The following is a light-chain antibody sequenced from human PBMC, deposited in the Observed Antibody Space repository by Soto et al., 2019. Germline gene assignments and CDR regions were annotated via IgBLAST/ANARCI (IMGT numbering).Light chain of an antibody. Sequence: QSALTQPASVSGSPGQSITISCTGTSSDVGGYNYVSWYQQHPGKAPKLMIYDVSNRPSGVSNRFSGSKSGNTASLTISGLQAEDEADYYCSSYTRISTLVVFGTGTKLTVL. CDR3: SSYTRISTLVV. CDR2: DVS. J-gene: IGLJ1*01. V-gene: IGLV2-14*03. CDR1: SSDVGGYNY.